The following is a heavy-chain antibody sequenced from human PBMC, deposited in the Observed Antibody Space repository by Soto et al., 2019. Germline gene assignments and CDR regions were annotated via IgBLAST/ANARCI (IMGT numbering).Heavy chain of an antibody. CDR2: ISAHNVNT. V-gene: IGHV1-18*01. CDR1: GYTFTSYG. CDR3: ARGMYGDY. D-gene: IGHD2-8*01. Sequence: QVHLVQSGAEVKKPGASVKVSCKASGYTFTSYGITWVRQAPGQGLEWMGWISAHNVNTDYAQKLQGRVIVTRDTSTSTAYMELRSLRSDDTAVYYCARGMYGDYWGQGALVTVSS. J-gene: IGHJ4*02.